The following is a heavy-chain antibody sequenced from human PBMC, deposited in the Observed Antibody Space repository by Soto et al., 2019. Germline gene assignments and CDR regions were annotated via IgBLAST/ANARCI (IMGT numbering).Heavy chain of an antibody. D-gene: IGHD2-15*01. CDR2: ISSSGGTI. CDR3: ARLSVRYCSGGSCSQLDY. Sequence: EVQLVESGGGLVQPGGSVRLSCAASGFTFSTYSMNWVRQAPGKGLEWVSFISSSGGTIYYADSVKGRFTISRDNAKKSLYLQVNSLSDEETAVYYCARLSVRYCSGGSCSQLDYWGQGTLVTVSS. CDR1: GFTFSTYS. V-gene: IGHV3-48*02. J-gene: IGHJ4*02.